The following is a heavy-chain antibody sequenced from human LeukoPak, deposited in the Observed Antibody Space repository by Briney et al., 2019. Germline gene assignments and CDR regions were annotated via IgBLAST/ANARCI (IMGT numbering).Heavy chain of an antibody. CDR1: GFTFSSYA. CDR3: AKDISGYHNNWFDP. Sequence: PGGSLRLSCAASGFTFSSYAMSWIRQAPGKGLAWASVISGSGGSTYYADSVKGRFTISRDNSKNTLYLQMNSLRAEDTAVYYCAKDISGYHNNWFDPWGQGTLVTVSS. D-gene: IGHD5-12*01. J-gene: IGHJ5*02. V-gene: IGHV3-23*01. CDR2: ISGSGGST.